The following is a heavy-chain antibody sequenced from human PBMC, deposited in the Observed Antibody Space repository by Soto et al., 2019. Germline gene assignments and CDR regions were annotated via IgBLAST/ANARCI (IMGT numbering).Heavy chain of an antibody. J-gene: IGHJ3*02. CDR2: IYPGDSDT. D-gene: IGHD6-19*01. Sequence: GESLKISCKGSGYSFTSYWIGWGRQMPGKGLEWMGIIYPGDSDTRYSPSFQGQITISADKSISTAYLQWSSMKASDTSMYFCARPRYSSGWYDAFDIWGQGTMVTVSS. CDR1: GYSFTSYW. CDR3: ARPRYSSGWYDAFDI. V-gene: IGHV5-51*01.